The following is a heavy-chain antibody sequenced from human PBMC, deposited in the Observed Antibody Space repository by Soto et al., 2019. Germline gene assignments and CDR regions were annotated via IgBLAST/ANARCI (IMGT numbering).Heavy chain of an antibody. Sequence: PSETLSLTCTVSGGSISSGGYYWSWIRQHPGKGLEWIGYIYYSGSTYYNLSLKSRVTISVDTSKNQFSLKLSSVTAADTAVYYCARELYYYYGMDVWGQGTTVTVSS. CDR1: GGSISSGGYY. CDR2: IYYSGST. J-gene: IGHJ6*02. V-gene: IGHV4-31*03. CDR3: ARELYYYYGMDV.